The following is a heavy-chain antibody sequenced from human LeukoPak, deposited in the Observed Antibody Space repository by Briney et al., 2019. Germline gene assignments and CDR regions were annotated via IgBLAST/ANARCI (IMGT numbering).Heavy chain of an antibody. CDR3: AREDYYGAGSVNWFDP. Sequence: SETLSLTCTVSGGSISSYYWSWIRQPPGKGLEWIGYIYYSGSTNYNPSLKSRVTISVDTSKNQFSLKLSSVTAADTAVYYCAREDYYGAGSVNWFDPWGQGTLVTVSS. D-gene: IGHD3-10*01. J-gene: IGHJ5*02. CDR2: IYYSGST. CDR1: GGSISSYY. V-gene: IGHV4-59*12.